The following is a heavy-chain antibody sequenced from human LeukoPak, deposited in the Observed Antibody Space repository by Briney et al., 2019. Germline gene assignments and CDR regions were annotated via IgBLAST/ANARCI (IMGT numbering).Heavy chain of an antibody. CDR1: GFTFSSYS. J-gene: IGHJ6*02. V-gene: IGHV3-21*01. CDR3: ARDLPNHPFLLYYYYGMDV. D-gene: IGHD1-14*01. CDR2: ISSSSSYI. Sequence: PGGSLRLSCAASGFTFSSYSMNWVRQAPGKGLEWVSSISSSSSYIYYADSVKGRFTISRDNAKNSLYLQMNSLRAEDTAVYYCARDLPNHPFLLYYYYGMDVWGQGTTVTVSS.